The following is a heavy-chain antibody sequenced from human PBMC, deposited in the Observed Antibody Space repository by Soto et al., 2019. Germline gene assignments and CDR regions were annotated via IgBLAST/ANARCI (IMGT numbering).Heavy chain of an antibody. D-gene: IGHD2-2*01. CDR2: IHFSGST. CDR1: GGSISSYY. Sequence: QVQLQESGPGLVKPSETLSLTCTVSGGSISSYYWSWIRQSPGKGLEWIGYIHFSGSTKSNPSLKSRVTIAGDTSRSQASLKASAVTAAAPAVYFCARARYHLLHPYYYGMDGWGQGTTVTVSS. V-gene: IGHV4-59*01. CDR3: ARARYHLLHPYYYGMDG. J-gene: IGHJ6*02.